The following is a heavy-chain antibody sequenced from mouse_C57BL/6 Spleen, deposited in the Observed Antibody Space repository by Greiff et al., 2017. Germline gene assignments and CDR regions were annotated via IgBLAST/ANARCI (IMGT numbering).Heavy chain of an antibody. CDR2: ISSGSSTI. V-gene: IGHV5-17*01. Sequence: EVKVVESGGGLVKPGGSLKLSCAASGFTFSDYGMHWVRQAPEKGLEWVAYISSGSSTIYYADTVKGRFTISRDNAKNTLFLQMTSLRSEDTAMYYCANYYGSSEDYAMDYWGQGTSVTVSS. CDR1: GFTFSDYG. CDR3: ANYYGSSEDYAMDY. D-gene: IGHD1-1*01. J-gene: IGHJ4*01.